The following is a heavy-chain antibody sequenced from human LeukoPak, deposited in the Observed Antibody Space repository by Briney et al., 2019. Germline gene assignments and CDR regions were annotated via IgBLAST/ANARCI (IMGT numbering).Heavy chain of an antibody. CDR2: IYHSGST. D-gene: IGHD3-3*01. Sequence: PSETLSLTCTVSGYSISSGYYWGWIRQPPGKGLEWIVSIYHSGSTYYNPSLKSRVTISVDTSKHQFSLKLSSVTAADTAVYYCARDSRFLEWLLSRDNWFDPWGQGTLVTVSS. CDR1: GYSISSGYY. J-gene: IGHJ5*02. V-gene: IGHV4-38-2*02. CDR3: ARDSRFLEWLLSRDNWFDP.